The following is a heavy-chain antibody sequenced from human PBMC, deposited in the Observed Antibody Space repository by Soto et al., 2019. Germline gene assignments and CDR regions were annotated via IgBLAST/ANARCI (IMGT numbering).Heavy chain of an antibody. V-gene: IGHV3-7*03. CDR2: IPQDGVDG. D-gene: IGHD2-21*02. Sequence: PGGSLRLSCEVSGFTFSMYSMSWVRQSPGKGLEWVAKIPQDGVDGHYADSVKGRCTISRDNGKNSPYLQLNNLRAEDAAVYCCARDHLILPAHDFFYGSDVWGRGATVTVSS. J-gene: IGHJ6*02. CDR3: ARDHLILPAHDFFYGSDV. CDR1: GFTFSMYS.